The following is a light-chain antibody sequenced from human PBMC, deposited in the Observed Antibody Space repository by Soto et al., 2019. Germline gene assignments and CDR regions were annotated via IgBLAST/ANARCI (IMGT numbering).Light chain of an antibody. J-gene: IGKJ5*01. V-gene: IGKV3-20*01. Sequence: EIVLTQSPGTLSLSPGERATLTCRASQIVSSRYLTWYQQKPGPAPRLLIYGESSRATGIPDRFSGSGSGTDFTLTISRPEPEDFAVYSCQQYGGSPPITFGQGTRLEIK. CDR3: QQYGGSPPIT. CDR2: GES. CDR1: QIVSSRY.